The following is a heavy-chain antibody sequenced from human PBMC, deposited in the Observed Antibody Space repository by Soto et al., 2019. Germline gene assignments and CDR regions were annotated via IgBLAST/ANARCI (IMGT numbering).Heavy chain of an antibody. D-gene: IGHD6-13*01. J-gene: IGHJ4*02. V-gene: IGHV3-66*01. CDR1: GFTVSTYY. CDR3: ARVPSSSYHYFDY. CDR2: IYSAGSA. Sequence: GGSLRLSCAASGFTVSTYYMSWVRQAPGNGLEWVSVIYSAGSADFADSVKGRFTVSRDNSKNTLFLQMSSLRAEDTAVYYCARVPSSSYHYFDYWGQGTLVTVSS.